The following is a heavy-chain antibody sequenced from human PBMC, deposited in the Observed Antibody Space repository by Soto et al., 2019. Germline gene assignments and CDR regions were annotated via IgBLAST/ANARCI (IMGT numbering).Heavy chain of an antibody. CDR3: ARLSRDGYKQLDY. V-gene: IGHV4-59*01. J-gene: IGHJ4*02. CDR1: GGAISYYY. D-gene: IGHD5-18*01. Sequence: SETLCLTCTVSGGAISYYYWNWIRQSPGKGLEWIGYIYYTGSATYNPSLKSRVTISVDTSKNEFSLNLRSVTAADTAVYYCARLSRDGYKQLDYRGQGNLVTVSS. CDR2: IYYTGSA.